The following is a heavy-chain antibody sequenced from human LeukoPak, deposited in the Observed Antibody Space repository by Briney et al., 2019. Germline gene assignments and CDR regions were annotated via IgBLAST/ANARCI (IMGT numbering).Heavy chain of an antibody. CDR1: GYTFTSYY. V-gene: IGHV1-46*01. CDR3: ARDEVGATGLNY. Sequence: ASVKVSCKASGYTFTSYYMHWVRQAPGQGLEWMGIINPSGGSTSYAQKFQGRVTMTRDTSTSTVYMELSGLRSEDTAVYYCARDEVGATGLNYWGQGTLVTVSS. CDR2: INPSGGST. D-gene: IGHD1-26*01. J-gene: IGHJ4*02.